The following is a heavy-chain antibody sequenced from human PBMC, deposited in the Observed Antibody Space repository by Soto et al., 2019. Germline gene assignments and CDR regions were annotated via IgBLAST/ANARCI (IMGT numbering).Heavy chain of an antibody. J-gene: IGHJ4*02. D-gene: IGHD2-2*01. V-gene: IGHV3-33*01. CDR3: ARWEYQLRSLDY. Sequence: QVQLVESGGGVVQPGRSLRLSCAASGFTFSSYDMNWVRQAPGKGLEWVAIIWYDGSNKYYADSVKGRFTISRDNSKNTRFLQMDRLSAEDTAVYYCARWEYQLRSLDYWGQGTLVTVSS. CDR1: GFTFSSYD. CDR2: IWYDGSNK.